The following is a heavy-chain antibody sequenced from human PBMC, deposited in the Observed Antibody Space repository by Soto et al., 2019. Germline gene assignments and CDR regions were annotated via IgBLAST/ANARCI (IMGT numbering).Heavy chain of an antibody. CDR2: ISYDGSNK. D-gene: IGHD6-19*01. V-gene: IGHV3-30*18. Sequence: VQLVESGGGVVQPGRSLRLSCAASGFTFSSYGMHWVRQAPGKGLEWVAVISYDGSNKYYADSVKGRFTISRDNSKNTLYLQMNSLRAEDTAVYYCAKEVAGTAGNYFDYWGQGTLVTVSS. J-gene: IGHJ4*02. CDR1: GFTFSSYG. CDR3: AKEVAGTAGNYFDY.